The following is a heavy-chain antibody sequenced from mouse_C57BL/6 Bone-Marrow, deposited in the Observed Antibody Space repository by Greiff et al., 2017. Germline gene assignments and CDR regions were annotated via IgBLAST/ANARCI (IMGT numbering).Heavy chain of an antibody. J-gene: IGHJ1*03. D-gene: IGHD1-1*01. Sequence: QVQLQQSGPELVKPGASVKISCKASGYAFSSSWMNWVKQRPGKGLEWIGRIYPGDGDTNYHGKFKGKATLTADKSSSTAYMQLSSLTSEESAVYFCARRGITTVVALYWYFDVWGTGTTVTVSS. CDR3: ARRGITTVVALYWYFDV. CDR2: IYPGDGDT. V-gene: IGHV1-82*01. CDR1: GYAFSSSW.